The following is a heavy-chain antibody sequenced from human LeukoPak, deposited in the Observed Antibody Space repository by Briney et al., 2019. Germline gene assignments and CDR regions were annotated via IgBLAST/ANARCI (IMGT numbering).Heavy chain of an antibody. V-gene: IGHV1-18*01. J-gene: IGHJ4*02. CDR3: ARWGNSNWWEHLGDY. Sequence: ASVTVSCKASGYTFTSHGFTWVRQAPGQGLEWMGWINSQNGNTKYAQKFQGRVTMTTDTSTATAYMELRSLRSDDTAVYYCARWGNSNWWEHLGDYWGQGTLVIVSP. CDR2: INSQNGNT. D-gene: IGHD4-11*01. CDR1: GYTFTSHG.